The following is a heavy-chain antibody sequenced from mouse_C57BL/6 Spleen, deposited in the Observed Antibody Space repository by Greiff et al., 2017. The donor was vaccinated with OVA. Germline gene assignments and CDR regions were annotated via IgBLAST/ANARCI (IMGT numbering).Heavy chain of an antibody. V-gene: IGHV1-64*01. CDR3: ARSGDYDGSDY. J-gene: IGHJ2*01. CDR2: IHPNSGST. Sequence: QVQLQQPGAELVKPGASVKLSCKASGYTFTSYWMHWVKQRPGQGLEWIGMIHPNSGSTNYNEKFKSKATLTVDKSSSTAYMQLRSLTSEDSAVYYCARSGDYDGSDYWGQGTTLTVSS. CDR1: GYTFTSYW. D-gene: IGHD2-3*01.